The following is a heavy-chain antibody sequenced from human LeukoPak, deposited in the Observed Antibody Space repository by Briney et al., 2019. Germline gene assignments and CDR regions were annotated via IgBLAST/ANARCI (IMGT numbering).Heavy chain of an antibody. CDR1: GFTFSSYS. CDR2: ISSSSSTI. J-gene: IGHJ3*02. V-gene: IGHV3-48*01. D-gene: IGHD2-2*01. Sequence: GGSLRLSCAASGFTFSSYSMDWVRQAPGKGLEWVSYISSSSSTIYYADSVKGRFTISRDNAKNSLYLQMNSLRAGDTAVYYCASQGLSDAFDIWGQGTMVTVSS. CDR3: ASQGLSDAFDI.